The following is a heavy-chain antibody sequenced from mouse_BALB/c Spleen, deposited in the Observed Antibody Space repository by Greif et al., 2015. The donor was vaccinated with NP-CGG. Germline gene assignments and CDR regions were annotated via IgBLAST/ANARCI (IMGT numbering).Heavy chain of an antibody. Sequence: QVQLQRPGAELVKPGTSVKLSCKASGYNFTSYWINWVKLRPGQGLEWIGDIYPGSGSTNYNEKFKSKATLTVDTSSSTAYMQLSSLASEDSALYYCASSLWLRQGPGYWGQGTTLTVSS. J-gene: IGHJ2*01. D-gene: IGHD2-2*01. CDR2: IYPGSGST. CDR1: GYNFTSYW. CDR3: ASSLWLRQGPGY. V-gene: IGHV1-55*01.